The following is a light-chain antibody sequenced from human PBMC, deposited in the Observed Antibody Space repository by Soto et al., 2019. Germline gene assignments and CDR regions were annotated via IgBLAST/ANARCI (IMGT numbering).Light chain of an antibody. J-gene: IGLJ1*01. CDR2: EGS. CDR1: SSDVGSYNL. Sequence: QSVLTQLASVSGSPGQSITISCTGSSSDVGSYNLVSWYQQHPGKAPKLMIYEGSKRPSGVSNRFSGSKSGTSASLAITGLQAEDEADYYCQSYDSSLSAYVFGTGTKVTVL. CDR3: QSYDSSLSAYV. V-gene: IGLV2-14*02.